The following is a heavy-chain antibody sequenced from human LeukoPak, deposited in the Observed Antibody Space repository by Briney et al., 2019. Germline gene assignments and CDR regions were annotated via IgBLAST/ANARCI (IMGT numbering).Heavy chain of an antibody. V-gene: IGHV3-7*01. CDR1: GFTFSSYW. Sequence: GGSLRLSCAASGFTFSSYWMSWVRQAPGKGLEWVANIKQDGSEKYYVDSVKGRFTISRDNAKNSLYLQMNSLRAEDTAVYYCARDPSFCSGGSCYDLGDAFDIWGQGTMVTVSS. CDR3: ARDPSFCSGGSCYDLGDAFDI. CDR2: IKQDGSEK. D-gene: IGHD2-15*01. J-gene: IGHJ3*02.